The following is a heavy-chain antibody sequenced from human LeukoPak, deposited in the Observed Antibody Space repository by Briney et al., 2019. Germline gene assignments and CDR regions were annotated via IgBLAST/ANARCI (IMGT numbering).Heavy chain of an antibody. J-gene: IGHJ4*02. Sequence: SVTVSFKASGYTFTAYYMHWVRQAPGQGLEWMGGIIPIFGTANYAQKFQGRVTITADKSTSTAYMELSSLRSEDTAVYYCAHNRPGGGYWGQGTLVTVSS. CDR2: IIPIFGTA. D-gene: IGHD3-16*01. CDR3: AHNRPGGGY. CDR1: GYTFTAYY. V-gene: IGHV1-69*06.